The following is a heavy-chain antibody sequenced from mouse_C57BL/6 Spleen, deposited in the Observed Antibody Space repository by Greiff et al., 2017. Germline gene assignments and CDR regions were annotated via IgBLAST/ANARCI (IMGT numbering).Heavy chain of an antibody. CDR3: ARGPYGKGVYFDY. CDR2: IYPGGGYT. Sequence: VQLQESGAELVRPGTSVKMSCKASGYTFTNYWIGWAKQRPGHGLEWIGDIYPGGGYTNYNEKFKGKATLTADKSSSTAYMQFSSLTSEDSAIYYCARGPYGKGVYFDYWGQGTTLTVSS. CDR1: GYTFTNYW. V-gene: IGHV1-63*01. D-gene: IGHD1-1*01. J-gene: IGHJ2*01.